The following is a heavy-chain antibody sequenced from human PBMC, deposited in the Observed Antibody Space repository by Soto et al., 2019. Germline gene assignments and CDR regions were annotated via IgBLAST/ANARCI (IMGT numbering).Heavy chain of an antibody. Sequence: SGTLSLTCTVSGGSIGSYYWSWIRQPPGKGLEYIGYIYYSGSTNYNPSLKSRVTISVDTSKNQFSLKLSSVTAADTAVYYCARGADYAPRYFDYWGRGTLVTVSS. J-gene: IGHJ4*02. CDR2: IYYSGST. CDR3: ARGADYAPRYFDY. V-gene: IGHV4-59*01. CDR1: GGSIGSYY. D-gene: IGHD4-17*01.